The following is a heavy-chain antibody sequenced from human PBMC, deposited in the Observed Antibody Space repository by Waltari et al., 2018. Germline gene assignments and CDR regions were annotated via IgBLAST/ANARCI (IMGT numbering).Heavy chain of an antibody. J-gene: IGHJ4*02. CDR2: ISYDGSNK. V-gene: IGHV3-30*07. CDR1: GFTFSSYA. Sequence: QVQLVESGGGVVQPGRSLRLSCAASGFTFSSYAMHWVRQAPGKGLEWVAVISYDGSNKYYADSVKGRFTISRDNSKNSLYLQMNSLRAEDTAVYYCARAYDYGDWELDYWGQGTLVTVSS. CDR3: ARAYDYGDWELDY. D-gene: IGHD4-17*01.